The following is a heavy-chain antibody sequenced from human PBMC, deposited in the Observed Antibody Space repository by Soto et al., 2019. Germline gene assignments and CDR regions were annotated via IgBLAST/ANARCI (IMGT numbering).Heavy chain of an antibody. J-gene: IGHJ6*02. D-gene: IGHD2-21*02. CDR1: GGSIRSYY. CDR3: ARVGRGNSDYYYYYVLYV. CDR2: IYYSGST. V-gene: IGHV4-59*12. Sequence: ETLSLTCTVSGGSIRSYYWSWIRHPPGEGLEWIGYIYYSGSTNYNPSLKSRVTISVDTSKNQFSLKLSSVTAADTAVYYCARVGRGNSDYYYYYVLYVRAQRTTVPVSS.